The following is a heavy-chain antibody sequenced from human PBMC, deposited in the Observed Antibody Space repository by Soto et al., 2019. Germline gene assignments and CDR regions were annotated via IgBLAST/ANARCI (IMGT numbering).Heavy chain of an antibody. D-gene: IGHD2-8*01. CDR1: GFTFSNSW. CDR3: ARDRMRGRFVP. Sequence: GGSLRLSCAASGFTFSNSWIHWVRQAPGKVLMWVSRVNHDGSDTSYADSVKGRFTIFRDNGKNILYLQMNSLRAEDTAVYYCARDRMRGRFVPWGQGTLITVSS. V-gene: IGHV3-74*01. J-gene: IGHJ5*02. CDR2: VNHDGSDT.